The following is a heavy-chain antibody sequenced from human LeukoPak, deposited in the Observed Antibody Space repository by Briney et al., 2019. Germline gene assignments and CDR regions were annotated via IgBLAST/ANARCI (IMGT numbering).Heavy chain of an antibody. J-gene: IGHJ4*02. V-gene: IGHV1-69*05. CDR3: ARETYYYDSSGYHSYYFDY. CDR2: IIPIFGTA. D-gene: IGHD3-22*01. CDR1: GGTFSSYA. Sequence: GSSVKVSCKASGGTFSSYAISWVRQAPGQGLEWMGGIIPIFGTADYAQKFQGRVTITTDESTSTAYMELSSLRSEDTAVYYCARETYYYDSSGYHSYYFDYWGQGTLVTVSS.